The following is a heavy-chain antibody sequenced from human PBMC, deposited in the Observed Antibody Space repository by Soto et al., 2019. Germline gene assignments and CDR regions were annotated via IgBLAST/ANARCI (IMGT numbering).Heavy chain of an antibody. D-gene: IGHD3-22*01. CDR2: MYYSGST. V-gene: IGHV4-31*03. CDR1: GGSISSGGYY. Sequence: SETLSLTCTVSGGSISSGGYYWSWIRQHPGKGLEWIGYMYYSGSTYYNPSLKSRVTISVDTSKNQFSLKLSSVTAADTAVYYCARAPTGYYDSSGYPDYWGQGTLVTVSS. CDR3: ARAPTGYYDSSGYPDY. J-gene: IGHJ4*02.